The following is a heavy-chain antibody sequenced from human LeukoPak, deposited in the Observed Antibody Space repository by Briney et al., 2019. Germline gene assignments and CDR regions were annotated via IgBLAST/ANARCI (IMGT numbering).Heavy chain of an antibody. J-gene: IGHJ6*03. CDR2: IGTAIDT. CDR3: ARGPPRGTYYYMDV. V-gene: IGHV3-13*01. Sequence: GGSLRLSCAASGFTFSSFDMHWVRQPTGQGLEWVSTIGTAIDTYYPGSVEGGFTLSRDDAKNSLYLQMHSLTAGDTAVYYCARGPPRGTYYYMDVWGKGTTVTVSS. CDR1: GFTFSSFD. D-gene: IGHD1/OR15-1a*01.